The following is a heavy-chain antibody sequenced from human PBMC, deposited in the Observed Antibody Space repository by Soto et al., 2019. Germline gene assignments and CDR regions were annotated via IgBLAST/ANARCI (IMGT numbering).Heavy chain of an antibody. CDR1: GGSISGYY. J-gene: IGHJ6*03. Sequence: PSETLSLTCTVSGGSISGYYWSWIRQPPGKGLEWIGYINYSGSTTYNPSLKSRVTISVDTSKNQFSLQLSSVTAADTAAYYCARLSVTTSYYYMDVWGKGTTVTVSS. CDR3: ARLSVTTSYYYMDV. D-gene: IGHD3-22*01. CDR2: INYSGST. V-gene: IGHV4-59*08.